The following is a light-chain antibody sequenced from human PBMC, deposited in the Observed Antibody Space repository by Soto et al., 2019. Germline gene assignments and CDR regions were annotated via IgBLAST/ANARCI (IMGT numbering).Light chain of an antibody. Sequence: EILLTQSPGTLSLSPGERATLSCRASQRVSSTYLAWYHHKPGQAPRLLIYGASRKATGVPDRFSGSGYGPELTITISSLERVAISEYYSQNKSNPTPYAFCQATKL. V-gene: IGKV3-20*01. J-gene: IGKJ2*01. CDR2: GAS. CDR1: QRVSSTY. CDR3: QNKSNPTPYA.